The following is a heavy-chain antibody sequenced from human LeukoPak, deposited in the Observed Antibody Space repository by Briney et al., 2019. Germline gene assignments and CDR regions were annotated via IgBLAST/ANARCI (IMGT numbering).Heavy chain of an antibody. Sequence: PGGSLRLSCAASGFTFSSYEMNWVRQAPGKGLEWVSYISSSGSTIYYADSVKGRFTISRDNAKNSLYLQMNSLRAEDTAVYYCARDITMVRGVIRGGVLDYWGQGTLVTVSS. CDR2: ISSSGSTI. V-gene: IGHV3-48*03. CDR1: GFTFSSYE. CDR3: ARDITMVRGVIRGGVLDY. J-gene: IGHJ4*02. D-gene: IGHD3-10*01.